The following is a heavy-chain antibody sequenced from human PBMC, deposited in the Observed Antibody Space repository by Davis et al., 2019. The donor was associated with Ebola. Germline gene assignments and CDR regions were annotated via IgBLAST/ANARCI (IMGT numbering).Heavy chain of an antibody. CDR2: IIPILGIA. J-gene: IGHJ6*02. V-gene: IGHV1-69*04. D-gene: IGHD2-15*01. CDR1: GGTFSSYA. CDR3: ASLGYCSGGSGYRGSTTGMDV. Sequence: SVKVSCKASGGTFSSYAISWVRQAPGQGLEWMGRIIPILGIANYAQKFQGRVTITADKSTSTAYMELSSLRSEETAVYYCASLGYCSGGSGYRGSTTGMDVWGQGTTVTVSS.